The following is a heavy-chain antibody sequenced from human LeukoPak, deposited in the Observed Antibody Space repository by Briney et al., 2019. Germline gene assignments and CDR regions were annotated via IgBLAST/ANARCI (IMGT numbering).Heavy chain of an antibody. CDR2: ISYDGSNK. V-gene: IGHV3-30*03. CDR1: GFTFSSYA. D-gene: IGHD3-9*01. Sequence: PGGSLRLSCAASGFTFSSYAMHWVRQAPGKGLEWVAVISYDGSNKYYADSVKGRFTISRDNSRNTLHLQMNSLRAEDTAVYSCASASLRYFDWFSDYWGQGTLVTVSS. CDR3: ASASLRYFDWFSDY. J-gene: IGHJ4*02.